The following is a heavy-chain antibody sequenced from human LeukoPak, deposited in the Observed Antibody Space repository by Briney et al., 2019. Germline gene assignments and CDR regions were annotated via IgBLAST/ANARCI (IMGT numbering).Heavy chain of an antibody. Sequence: PSETLSLTCSVSGGSISSSSYYWGWIRQPPGKGLEWIGSIYYSGSTYYNPSLKIRVAMSVGTSKNQFSLRLSSVTAADTAVYFCARAYDSREDYFDYWGQGTLVTVSS. J-gene: IGHJ4*02. CDR3: ARAYDSREDYFDY. CDR2: IYYSGST. D-gene: IGHD3-22*01. V-gene: IGHV4-39*01. CDR1: GGSISSSSYY.